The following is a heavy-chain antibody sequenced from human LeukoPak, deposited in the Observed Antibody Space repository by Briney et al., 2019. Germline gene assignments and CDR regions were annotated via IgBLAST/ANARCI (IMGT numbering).Heavy chain of an antibody. Sequence: PGGSLRLSCAASGFAFNRHWMHWVRQGPDKGLVRVTDIRDDGRFSEYADSAKGRFTISRDNAENMLYLQMNSLRVGDTAIYYCVRGSRSWYGVDYWGQGTLVTVSS. CDR3: VRGSRSWYGVDY. V-gene: IGHV3-74*03. CDR2: IRDDGRFS. CDR1: GFAFNRHW. D-gene: IGHD6-13*01. J-gene: IGHJ4*02.